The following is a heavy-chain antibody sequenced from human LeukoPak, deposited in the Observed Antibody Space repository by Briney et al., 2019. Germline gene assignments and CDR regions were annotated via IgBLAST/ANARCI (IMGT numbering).Heavy chain of an antibody. CDR2: ISSSSSYT. V-gene: IGHV3-11*05. CDR3: AKGQGVGAFDF. CDR1: GFTFSDYY. Sequence: PGGSLRLSCAASGFTFSDYYMSWVRQAPGKGLEWVSYISSSSSYTNYADSVKGRFTISRDNSRNTLYLQMNSLRAEDTAVYYCAKGQGVGAFDFWGQGTMVTVSS. D-gene: IGHD1-26*01. J-gene: IGHJ3*01.